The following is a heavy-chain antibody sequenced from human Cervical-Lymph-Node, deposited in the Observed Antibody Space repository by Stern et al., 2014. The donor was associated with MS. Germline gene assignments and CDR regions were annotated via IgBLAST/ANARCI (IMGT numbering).Heavy chain of an antibody. CDR1: GGSVSSGSYY. J-gene: IGHJ4*02. CDR2: IYYSGST. V-gene: IGHV4-61*01. Sequence: QVQLQESGPGLVKPSETLSLTCTVSGGSVSSGSYYWSWIRQPPGKGLEWIGDIYYSGSTNYNPSLKSRVTISVDTSKNQFSLKLSSVTAADTAVYYCARVSYDFWRGYYPFDYWGQGTLVTVSS. D-gene: IGHD3-3*01. CDR3: ARVSYDFWRGYYPFDY.